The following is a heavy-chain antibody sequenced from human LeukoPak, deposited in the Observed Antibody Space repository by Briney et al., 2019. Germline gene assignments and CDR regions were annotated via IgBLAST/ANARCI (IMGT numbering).Heavy chain of an antibody. CDR2: FNHNWGA. CDR3: ARLTYSNNWYFRRGLDNWFDP. CDR1: GGSFSGYY. Sequence: PSETLSLTCAVYGGSFSGYYWTWFRQPPGKGLEWIGEFNHNWGAKYNPSLKSRVTISVDTSKNQFSLKLSSVTAADTAVYYCARLTYSNNWYFRRGLDNWFDPWGQGTLVTVSS. D-gene: IGHD6-13*01. J-gene: IGHJ5*02. V-gene: IGHV4-34*01.